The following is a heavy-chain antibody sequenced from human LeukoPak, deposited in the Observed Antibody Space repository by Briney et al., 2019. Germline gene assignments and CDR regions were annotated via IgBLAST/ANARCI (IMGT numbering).Heavy chain of an antibody. V-gene: IGHV3-11*01. CDR1: GFTFSDYY. D-gene: IGHD4-23*01. J-gene: IGHJ5*02. Sequence: GGSLRLSCAASGFTFSDYYMSWIRQAPGKGLEWVSYISSSGSTIYYADSVKGRFTISRDNAKNSLYLQMNSLRAEDTAVYYCARAATVVTDGWFDPWGQGTLVTVSP. CDR2: ISSSGSTI. CDR3: ARAATVVTDGWFDP.